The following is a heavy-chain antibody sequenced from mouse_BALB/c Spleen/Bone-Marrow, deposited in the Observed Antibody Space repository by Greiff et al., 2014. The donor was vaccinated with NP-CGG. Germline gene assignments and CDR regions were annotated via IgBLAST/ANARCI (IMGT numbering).Heavy chain of an antibody. Sequence: RVESGGGLVQPGGSLKLSCATSGFTFSDYYMYWVRQTPEKRLEWVAYITKGGGSTYYPDIVKGRFTISRDNAKNTLYLQMSRLKSEDTAMYYCARQLAYAMDYWGQGTSVTVSS. CDR3: ARQLAYAMDY. J-gene: IGHJ4*01. D-gene: IGHD4-1*01. CDR2: ITKGGGST. CDR1: GFTFSDYY. V-gene: IGHV5-12*02.